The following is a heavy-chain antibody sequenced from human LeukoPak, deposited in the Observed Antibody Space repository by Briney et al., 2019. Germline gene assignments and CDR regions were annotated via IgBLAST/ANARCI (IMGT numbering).Heavy chain of an antibody. D-gene: IGHD6-13*01. CDR2: IKQDGSEK. CDR1: GFTFSSYW. CDR3: ARCSSSWYFLSHGMDV. J-gene: IGHJ6*02. Sequence: GGSLRLSCVASGFTFSSYWMNWVRQAPGKGLEWVANIKQDGSEKYYVDSVKGRFTISRDNAKSSLYLQMSSLRAEDTAVYYCARCSSSWYFLSHGMDVWGQGTTVTVSS. V-gene: IGHV3-7*03.